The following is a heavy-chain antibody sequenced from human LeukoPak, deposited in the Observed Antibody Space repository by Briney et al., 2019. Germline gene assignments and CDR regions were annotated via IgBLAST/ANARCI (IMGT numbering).Heavy chain of an antibody. V-gene: IGHV3-53*01. Sequence: GGSLRLSCAASGFTVSSNYMTWVRQFPGRGLEWVSVIYSGGTTYYADSVKGRFTISRDNSKNTLYLQMNSLRAEDTALYYCARGHSGGPAFDIWGQGTMVTVSS. CDR2: IYSGGTT. J-gene: IGHJ3*02. CDR3: ARGHSGGPAFDI. D-gene: IGHD4-23*01. CDR1: GFTVSSNY.